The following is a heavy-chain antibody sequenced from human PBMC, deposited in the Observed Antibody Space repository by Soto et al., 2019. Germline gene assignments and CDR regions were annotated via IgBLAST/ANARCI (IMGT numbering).Heavy chain of an antibody. J-gene: IGHJ4*02. CDR3: AGEDGSALYYFDY. D-gene: IGHD6-19*01. CDR1: GYTFTSYW. CDR2: IYPGDSDT. Sequence: VESLKISCKGSGYTFTSYWIAWLRQMPGKCLEWMWIIYPGDSDTRYSPAFQAQVSISADKSISTAYLQWSSLKASNTAMYYCAGEDGSALYYFDYWGQGTMVTVSS. V-gene: IGHV5-51*01.